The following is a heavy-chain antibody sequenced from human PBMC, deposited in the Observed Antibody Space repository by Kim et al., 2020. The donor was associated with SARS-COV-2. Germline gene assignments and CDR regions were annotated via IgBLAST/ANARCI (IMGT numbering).Heavy chain of an antibody. CDR1: GYTFTSYA. V-gene: IGHV1-3*01. J-gene: IGHJ4*02. D-gene: IGHD6-19*01. CDR3: ARDPSTSTGWYRDYFDS. CDR2: LNAGKANT. Sequence: ASVKVSCKASGYTFTSYAIHWVRQAPGQRLEWMGWLNAGKANTKYSEKFQGRLTFSRDTSTSTAYMELSSLKIEDTAIYYCARDPSTSTGWYRDYFDSWGQGTLVTVSS.